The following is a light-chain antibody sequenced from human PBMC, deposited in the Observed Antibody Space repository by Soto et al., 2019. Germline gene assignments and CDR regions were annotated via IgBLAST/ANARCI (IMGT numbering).Light chain of an antibody. CDR2: AAS. J-gene: IGKJ2*01. CDR3: QQSYTTPVYS. CDR1: QTISRW. V-gene: IGKV1-39*01. Sequence: DIQMTQSPSTLSASVGDRVTITCRASQTISRWLAWYQQKPGKAPKLLIYAASNLQSGVPSRFSGSGSGTDFTLTISSLQPEDFATYFCQQSYTTPVYSFGQGTKVDIK.